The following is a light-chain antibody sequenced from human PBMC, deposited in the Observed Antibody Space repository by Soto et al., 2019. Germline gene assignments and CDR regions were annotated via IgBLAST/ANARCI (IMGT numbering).Light chain of an antibody. Sequence: EFVLPQSPGTLSLSPGERATLSCRASQSVGSSYLAWYQQKPGQAPRVLIYGTSSRATGIPDRFSGSGSGTDFTLTISRLEPEDFAVYYCQQYTTSSWTFGQGTKVDIK. CDR3: QQYTTSSWT. J-gene: IGKJ1*01. CDR2: GTS. V-gene: IGKV3-20*01. CDR1: QSVGSSY.